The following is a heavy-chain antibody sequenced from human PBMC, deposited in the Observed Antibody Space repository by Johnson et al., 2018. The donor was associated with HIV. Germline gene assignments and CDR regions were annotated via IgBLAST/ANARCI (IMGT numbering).Heavy chain of an antibody. V-gene: IGHV3-7*01. CDR2: IKQDGSEK. J-gene: IGHJ3*02. Sequence: VQLVESGGGVVQPGRSLRLSCAASGFNFSSYWMSWVRQAPGKGLEWVANIKQDGSEKYYVDSVKGRFTISRDNSKNTLYLQMNSLRAEDTAVYYCARGGNEIDAFDIWGQGTMVTVSS. CDR3: ARGGNEIDAFDI. CDR1: GFNFSSYW. D-gene: IGHD1-1*01.